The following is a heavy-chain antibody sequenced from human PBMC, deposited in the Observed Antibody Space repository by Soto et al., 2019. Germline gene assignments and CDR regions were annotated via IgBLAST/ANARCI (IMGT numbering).Heavy chain of an antibody. V-gene: IGHV4-31*03. J-gene: IGHJ6*03. D-gene: IGHD5-12*01. CDR2: IYYSGST. CDR1: GGSISSGGYY. Sequence: SETLSLTCTVSGGSISSGGYYWSWIRQHPGKGLEWIGYIYYSGSTYYNPSLKSRVTISVDTSKNQFSLKLSSVTAADTAVYYCARSRGYSGYGQAYYYYMDVWGKGTTVTVSS. CDR3: ARSRGYSGYGQAYYYYMDV.